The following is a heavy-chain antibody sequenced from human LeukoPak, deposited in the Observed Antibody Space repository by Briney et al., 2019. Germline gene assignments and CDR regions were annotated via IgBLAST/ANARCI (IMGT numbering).Heavy chain of an antibody. CDR1: GGSINGNTYY. Sequence: SETLSLTCNVSGGSINGNTYYCGWIRQPPGKGLEWIGSIYYSGSAYYNASLKSRVSMSVDTSKNLFSLRVSSVTAADTAVYYCACLSGNRPRGYWGQGTLVTVSS. D-gene: IGHD1-14*01. J-gene: IGHJ4*02. CDR3: ACLSGNRPRGY. V-gene: IGHV4-39*01. CDR2: IYYSGSA.